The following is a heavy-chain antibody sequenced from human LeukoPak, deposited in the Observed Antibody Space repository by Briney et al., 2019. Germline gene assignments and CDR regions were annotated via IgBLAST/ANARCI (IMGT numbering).Heavy chain of an antibody. Sequence: GGSLRLSCAASGFAFSSYGMHWVRQAPGKGLEWVAFIRYDGSNKYCADSVKGRFTISRDNSKNTLYLQMNSLRAEDTAVYYCAKDQGSVYDVSHDYWGQGTRVTVSS. D-gene: IGHD1-14*01. CDR2: IRYDGSNK. V-gene: IGHV3-30*02. CDR3: AKDQGSVYDVSHDY. CDR1: GFAFSSYG. J-gene: IGHJ4*02.